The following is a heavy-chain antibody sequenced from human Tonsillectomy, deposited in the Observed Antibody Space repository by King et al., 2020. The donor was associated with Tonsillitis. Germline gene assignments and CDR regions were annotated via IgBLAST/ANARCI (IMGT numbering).Heavy chain of an antibody. Sequence: VQLVESGGGLVQPGGSLRLSCSASGFTFSPYTTHWVRQAPGKGLEYVSAISSNGGSTYYADSVKGRFTISRDNSKDTLYLQMSSLRAEDTAVYYCVKETSGWYDYWGQGTLVTVSS. V-gene: IGHV3-64D*06. CDR3: VKETSGWYDY. J-gene: IGHJ4*02. CDR2: ISSNGGST. D-gene: IGHD6-19*01. CDR1: GFTFSPYT.